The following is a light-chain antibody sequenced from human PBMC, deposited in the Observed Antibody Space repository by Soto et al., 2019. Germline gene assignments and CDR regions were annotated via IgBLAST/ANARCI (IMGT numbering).Light chain of an antibody. CDR3: QQSYSTPT. CDR1: QIISSY. Sequence: DIQMTQSPSSQSASVGDRVTMTCRASQIISSYLNWYQQKPGKAPKLLIYAASSLQSGVPSRFSGSGSGTDFTLTISSLQPEDFATYYCQQSYSTPTFGGGTKVEIK. CDR2: AAS. J-gene: IGKJ4*01. V-gene: IGKV1-39*01.